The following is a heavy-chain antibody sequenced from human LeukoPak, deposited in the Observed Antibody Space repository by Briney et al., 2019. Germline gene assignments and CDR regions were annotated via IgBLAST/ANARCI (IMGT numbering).Heavy chain of an antibody. J-gene: IGHJ4*02. CDR3: AKHLWRDLLYFGEGYYFGX. D-gene: IGHD3-10*01. CDR1: GFTFSNAW. CDR2: ISASDTTT. V-gene: IGHV3-23*01. Sequence: GGSLRLSCAASGFTFSNAWMSWVRQAPGKGLEWVSVISASDTTTFYADSVKGRFTISRDNSKNTLYLQMNSLRVEDTAVYYCAKHLWRDLLYFGEGYYFGXXGQXTLVTVSS.